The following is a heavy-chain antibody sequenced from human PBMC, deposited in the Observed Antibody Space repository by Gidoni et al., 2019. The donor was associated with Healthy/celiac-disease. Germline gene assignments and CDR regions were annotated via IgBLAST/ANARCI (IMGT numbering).Heavy chain of an antibody. CDR3: TRGKTYYDFWSGYYRHDY. V-gene: IGHV3-49*05. D-gene: IGHD3-3*01. CDR2: IRSKAYGGTT. Sequence: EVQLVESGGGLVKPGRSLRLSCTASGCTFGDYAMSWFRQAPGKGLEWVGFIRSKAYGGTTEYAASVKGRFTISRDDSKSIAYLQMNSLKTEDTAVYYCTRGKTYYDFWSGYYRHDYWGQGTLVTVSS. CDR1: GCTFGDYA. J-gene: IGHJ4*02.